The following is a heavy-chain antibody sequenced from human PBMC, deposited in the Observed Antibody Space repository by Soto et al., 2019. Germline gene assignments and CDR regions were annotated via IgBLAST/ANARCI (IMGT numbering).Heavy chain of an antibody. CDR3: ARSRKQWLALTPCWFDP. D-gene: IGHD6-19*01. CDR1: GGTLSRYV. V-gene: IGHV1-69*13. Sequence: GGSVKVSFKGSGGTLSRYVFTWVGQAPGKGLEWMGGIIPTFGTTNYAEKFQGRVTITANESTSTAYMELSSLTSEDTAVYYCARSRKQWLALTPCWFDPWGQGTRVTVSS. CDR2: IIPTFGTT. J-gene: IGHJ5*02.